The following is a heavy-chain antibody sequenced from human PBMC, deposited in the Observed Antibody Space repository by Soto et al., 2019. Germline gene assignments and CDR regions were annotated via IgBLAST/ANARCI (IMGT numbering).Heavy chain of an antibody. CDR1: GDSISSYY. CDR2: IYYDGNT. V-gene: IGHV4-59*04. D-gene: IGHD3-3*01. J-gene: IGHJ4*02. CDR3: ARSSIKPQVFMYPFDS. Sequence: PSETLSLTCTVSGDSISSYYWSWIRQPPGKGLESIANIYYDGNTYYNPSLKGRVTISLDTSKNQFSLRLNSVTAADTAVYYCARSSIKPQVFMYPFDSWSQGTLVTVS.